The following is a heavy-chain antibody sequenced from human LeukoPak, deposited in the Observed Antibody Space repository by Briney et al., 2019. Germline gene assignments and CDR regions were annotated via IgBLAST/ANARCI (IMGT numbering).Heavy chain of an antibody. CDR3: TRGDYYDSSGYYFLFDY. CDR2: IRSKPYGGTT. D-gene: IGHD3-22*01. V-gene: IGHV3-49*04. J-gene: IGHJ4*02. CDR1: GFTFGDYA. Sequence: GGSLRLSCTASGFTFGDYAMSWVRQAPGKGLEWVGFIRSKPYGGTTEYAASVRGRFTISRDDSKSITYLQVNSLITEDTAVYYCTRGDYYDSSGYYFLFDYWGQGTLVTVSS.